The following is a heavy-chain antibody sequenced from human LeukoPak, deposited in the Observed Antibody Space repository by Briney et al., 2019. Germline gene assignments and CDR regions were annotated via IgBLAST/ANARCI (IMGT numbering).Heavy chain of an antibody. V-gene: IGHV5-51*01. Sequence: GESLKISCQGSGYSFTTYWIAWVRQMPGKGLEWMGIIYPGDSDTRYSPSFQGQVTISADKSISTAYLQWSSLKASDTAMYYCARGPTVVPAAISWFDPWGQGTLVTVSS. CDR3: ARGPTVVPAAISWFDP. CDR2: IYPGDSDT. CDR1: GYSFTTYW. J-gene: IGHJ5*02. D-gene: IGHD2-2*02.